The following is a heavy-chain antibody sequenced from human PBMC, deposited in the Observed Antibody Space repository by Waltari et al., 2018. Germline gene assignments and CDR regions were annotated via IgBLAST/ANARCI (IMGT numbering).Heavy chain of an antibody. J-gene: IGHJ4*02. CDR1: GGTISSSSYY. CDR3: ARREKAAAYFDY. D-gene: IGHD6-13*01. Sequence: QLQLQESGPGLVKPSETLSLTCTVSGGTISSSSYYWGWIRQPPGKGLEWIGSIYHSGRTYYTPSLKSRVTISVDTSKNQFSLKLSSVTAADTAVYYCARREKAAAYFDYWGQGTLVTVSS. CDR2: IYHSGRT. V-gene: IGHV4-39*07.